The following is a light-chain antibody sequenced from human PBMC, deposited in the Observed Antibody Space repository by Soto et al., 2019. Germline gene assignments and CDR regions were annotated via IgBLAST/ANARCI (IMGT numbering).Light chain of an antibody. CDR2: KVS. V-gene: IGKV2-30*02. CDR3: MQSTHLPYT. CDR1: QSLVHSDGNTH. J-gene: IGKJ2*01. Sequence: DVVMTQSPLSLPVTLGQPASISCRSTQSLVHSDGNTHLNWFQQRPGQSPRRLICKVSNRDSGVPARFGGSASGTDVTLTISRVEAEDVGVYSCMQSTHLPYTFGQGTKLEIK.